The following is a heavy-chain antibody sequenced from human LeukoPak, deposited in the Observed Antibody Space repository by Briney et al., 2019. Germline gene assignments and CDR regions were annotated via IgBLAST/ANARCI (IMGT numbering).Heavy chain of an antibody. Sequence: GRSLRLSCAVSGFTFDDYAMHWVRQVPGKGLEWVSGINWNSDSIGYADSVKGRFTTSRGNAKNSLYLQMNSLRAEDTAFYYCAINGGGDSGYGNFDYWGQGTLVTVSS. V-gene: IGHV3-9*01. J-gene: IGHJ4*02. CDR3: AINGGGDSGYGNFDY. D-gene: IGHD5-12*01. CDR1: GFTFDDYA. CDR2: INWNSDSI.